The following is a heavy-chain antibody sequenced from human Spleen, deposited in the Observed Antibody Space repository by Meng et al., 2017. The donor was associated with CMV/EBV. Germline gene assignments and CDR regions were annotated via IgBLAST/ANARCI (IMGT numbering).Heavy chain of an antibody. Sequence: GGSLRLSCAASGFPFVAFEMNWVRQAPGKGLEWVSYISSTGNTIYYADSVKGRFTISRDTAKNSLYLQMNSLRAEDTALYYCAKDRNPYYYDSSGYPSWGQGTLVTVSS. D-gene: IGHD3-22*01. J-gene: IGHJ4*02. CDR2: ISSTGNTI. V-gene: IGHV3-48*03. CDR3: AKDRNPYYYDSSGYPS. CDR1: GFPFVAFE.